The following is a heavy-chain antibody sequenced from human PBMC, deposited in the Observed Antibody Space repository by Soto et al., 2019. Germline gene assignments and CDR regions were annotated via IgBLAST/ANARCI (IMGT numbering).Heavy chain of an antibody. D-gene: IGHD7-27*01. V-gene: IGHV3-53*01. CDR2: LYSDGTT. CDR3: ARASSRWGSEAAH. Sequence: GALSLSCAASGFTVSSNYMGWVRQAPGKGLEWVSALYSDGTTLYADSVKGRFTVSRDNSKNTLYLQMNSVRVEDTAVYYCARASSRWGSEAAHWGQGTLVTVSS. J-gene: IGHJ4*02. CDR1: GFTVSSNY.